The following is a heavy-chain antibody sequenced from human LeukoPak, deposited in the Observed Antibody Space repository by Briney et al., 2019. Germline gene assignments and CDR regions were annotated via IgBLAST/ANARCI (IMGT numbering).Heavy chain of an antibody. CDR1: GFTFSSYA. CDR2: ISGSGGST. CDR3: ARETPDSSGWD. V-gene: IGHV3-23*01. D-gene: IGHD6-19*01. Sequence: GGSLRLSCAASGFTFSSYAMSWVRQAPGKGLDWVSAISGSGGSTYYADSVKGRFTISRDNSKNTLYLQMNSLRAGDTAVYYCARETPDSSGWDWGQGTLVTVSS. J-gene: IGHJ4*02.